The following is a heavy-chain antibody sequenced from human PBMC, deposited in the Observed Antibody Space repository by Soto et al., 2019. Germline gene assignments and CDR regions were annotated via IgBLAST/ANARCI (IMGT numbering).Heavy chain of an antibody. CDR1: GGSISSYY. D-gene: IGHD3-3*01. J-gene: IGHJ4*02. CDR3: ARGPSADKIDF. V-gene: IGHV4-59*08. Sequence: PSETLSLTCTVSGGSISSYYWSWIRQPPGKGLEWIGYIYYSGSTNYNPSLKSRVTISVDTSKNQFSLKLSSVTAADTAVYYCARGPSADKIDFWGQGTLVTVSS. CDR2: IYYSGST.